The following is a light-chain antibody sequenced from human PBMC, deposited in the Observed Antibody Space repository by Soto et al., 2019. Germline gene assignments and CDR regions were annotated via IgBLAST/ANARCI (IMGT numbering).Light chain of an antibody. CDR1: QDISNY. J-gene: IGKJ1*01. CDR3: QHYGGMWT. V-gene: IGKV1-33*01. Sequence: DIQMTQSPSSLSASVGDRVTITCQASQDISNYLNWYQQKPGKAPKLLIYDASNLETGVPSRFSGSGSGTDFTFTISSLQPEDIATYWCQHYGGMWTFGQGTKVDIK. CDR2: DAS.